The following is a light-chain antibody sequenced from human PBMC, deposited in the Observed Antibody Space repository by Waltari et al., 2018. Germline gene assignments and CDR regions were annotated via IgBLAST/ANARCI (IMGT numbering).Light chain of an antibody. V-gene: IGLV2-14*01. Sequence: QAALTQSPSVSGSPGQSVTISCTGTSSDIGGYNRVSWYQQHPGKAPKLMIYEVSKRPSGVSDRFSGSKSGNPASLTISGLQAEDEADYYCSSYASSSTFIFGVGTRLTVL. J-gene: IGLJ1*01. CDR2: EVS. CDR1: SSDIGGYNR. CDR3: SSYASSSTFI.